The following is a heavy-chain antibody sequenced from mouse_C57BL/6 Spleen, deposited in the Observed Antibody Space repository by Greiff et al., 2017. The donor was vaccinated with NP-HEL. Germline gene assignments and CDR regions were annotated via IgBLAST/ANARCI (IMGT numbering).Heavy chain of an antibody. V-gene: IGHV1-55*01. CDR3: ASDYYGSSHWYFDV. Sequence: QVQLQQPGAELVKPGASVKMSCKASGYTFTSYWITWVKQRPGQGLEWIGDIYPGSGSTNYNEKFKSKATLTVDTSSSTAYRQLSSLTSEDSAVYYCASDYYGSSHWYFDVWGTGTTVTVSS. CDR1: GYTFTSYW. J-gene: IGHJ1*03. D-gene: IGHD1-1*01. CDR2: IYPGSGST.